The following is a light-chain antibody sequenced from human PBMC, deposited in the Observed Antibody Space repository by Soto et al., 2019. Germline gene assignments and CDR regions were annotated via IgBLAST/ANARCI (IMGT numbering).Light chain of an antibody. J-gene: IGLJ2*01. CDR2: AND. V-gene: IGLV1-40*01. CDR1: SSHIGAGFD. Sequence: QSVLTQPPSVSGAPGQRLTISCAGTSSHIGAGFDVHWYQQLPGTTPKLLIYANDDRPSGVPDRFSGSTSGTSASLAITGLQAEDAADYYCQSYDNSLLAYVFGGGTKLTVL. CDR3: QSYDNSLLAYV.